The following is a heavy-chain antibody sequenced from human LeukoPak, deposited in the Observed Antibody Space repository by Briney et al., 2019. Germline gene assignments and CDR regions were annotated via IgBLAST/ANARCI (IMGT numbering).Heavy chain of an antibody. Sequence: PSETLSLTCSVSGGSISSYYWSWIRQPPGKGLEWIGYLYYSGSTNSNPSLKSRVTMSVDTSKNQFSLKLRSVTAADTAVYYCARGGSGISNAFDIWGQGPMVTVSS. CDR3: ARGGSGISNAFDI. V-gene: IGHV4-59*01. CDR2: LYYSGST. J-gene: IGHJ3*02. D-gene: IGHD3-10*01. CDR1: GGSISSYY.